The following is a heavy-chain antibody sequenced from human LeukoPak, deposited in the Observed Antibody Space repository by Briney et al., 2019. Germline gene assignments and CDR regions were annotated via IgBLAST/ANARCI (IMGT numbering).Heavy chain of an antibody. CDR3: ARRGVVSPRYFQH. CDR2: IYYSGST. CDR1: GGSISSGDYY. D-gene: IGHD2-21*01. V-gene: IGHV4-30-4*01. Sequence: SETLSLTCTVSGGSISSGDYYWGWIRQPPGKGLEWIGYIYYSGSTYYNPSLKSRVTISVDTSKNQFSLKLSSVTAADTAVYYCARRGVVSPRYFQHWGQGTLVTVSS. J-gene: IGHJ1*01.